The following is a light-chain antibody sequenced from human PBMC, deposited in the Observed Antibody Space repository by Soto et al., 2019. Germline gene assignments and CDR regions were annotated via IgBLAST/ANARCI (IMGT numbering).Light chain of an antibody. CDR3: QKYNSAPLP. CDR1: QGIAPY. Sequence: DVQMTQSPSSLSAFVGDRVTITCRASQGIAPYLAWFQQKPGKVPKLLIYATSTLQSGVPSRFSGSGSGTDFTLTHHRLQPEDVGNYYCQKYNSAPLPFGGGTKVEIK. J-gene: IGKJ4*01. CDR2: ATS. V-gene: IGKV1-27*01.